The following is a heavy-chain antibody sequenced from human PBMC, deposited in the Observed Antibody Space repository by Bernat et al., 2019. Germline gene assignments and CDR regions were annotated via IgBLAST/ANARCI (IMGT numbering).Heavy chain of an antibody. D-gene: IGHD6-6*01. CDR2: ISSSSSYI. CDR3: AREGYSSSSMYYYYGMDV. CDR1: GFTFSSYS. V-gene: IGHV3-21*01. Sequence: EVQLVESGGGLVKPGGSLRLSCAASGFTFSSYSMNWVRQAPGKGLEWVSSISSSSSYIYYADSVTGRCTISRDNAKNSLYLQMNSLRAEDTAVYYCAREGYSSSSMYYYYGMDVWGQGTTVTVSS. J-gene: IGHJ6*02.